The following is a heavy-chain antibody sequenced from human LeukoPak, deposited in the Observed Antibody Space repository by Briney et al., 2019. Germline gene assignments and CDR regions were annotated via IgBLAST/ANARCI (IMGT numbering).Heavy chain of an antibody. V-gene: IGHV1-69*05. CDR1: GGTFSSYA. D-gene: IGHD1-7*01. J-gene: IGHJ5*02. CDR2: IIPIFGTA. Sequence: GASVKVSRKASGGTFSSYAISWVRQAPGQGLEWMGGIIPIFGTANYAQKFQGRVTITTDESTSTAYMELSSLRSEDTAVYYCARALGIIGTMGWFDPWGQGTLVTVSS. CDR3: ARALGIIGTMGWFDP.